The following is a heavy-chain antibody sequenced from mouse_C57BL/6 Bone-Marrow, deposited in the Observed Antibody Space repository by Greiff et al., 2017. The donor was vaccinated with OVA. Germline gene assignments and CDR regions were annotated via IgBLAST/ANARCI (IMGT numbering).Heavy chain of an antibody. J-gene: IGHJ3*01. V-gene: IGHV5-17*01. CDR2: ISSGSSTI. Sequence: EVKLQESGGGLVKPGGSLKLSCAASGFTFSDYGMHWVRQAPEKGLEWVAYISSGSSTIYYADTVKGRFTISRDNAKNTLFLQMTSLRSEDTAMYYCAIYSLFAYWGQGTLVTVSA. D-gene: IGHD2-12*01. CDR3: AIYSLFAY. CDR1: GFTFSDYG.